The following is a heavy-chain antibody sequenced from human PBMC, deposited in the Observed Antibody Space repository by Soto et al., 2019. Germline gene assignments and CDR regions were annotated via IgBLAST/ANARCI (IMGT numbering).Heavy chain of an antibody. V-gene: IGHV1-18*03. CDR3: ARWSAIVGGAEALDI. CDR1: GYTFINYG. J-gene: IGHJ3*02. CDR2: LSAYNGDT. Sequence: QVQLVQSGPEVKKPGASVRVSCKASGYTFINYGITWVRQAPGQGLEWMGWLSAYNGDTTSSEKVQDRFTMTTDTSTNTVYMDLRSLRSDDMAVYYCARWSAIVGGAEALDIWGQGTMVIVSS. D-gene: IGHD1-26*01.